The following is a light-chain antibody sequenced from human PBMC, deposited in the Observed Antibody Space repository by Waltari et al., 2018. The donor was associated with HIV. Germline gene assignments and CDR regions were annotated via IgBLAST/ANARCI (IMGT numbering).Light chain of an antibody. CDR2: EVS. CDR3: SSYAGSINVL. J-gene: IGLJ2*01. CDR1: SRDVGGYNY. V-gene: IGLV2-8*01. Sequence: QSALTQPPSASGSPGQSVTISCTGTSRDVGGYNYVSWYQQHPGKAPKRLIAEVSNRPSGVPDPFACSKSGNTASLTVSGLQAEDEAAYYCSSYAGSINVLFGGGTKLAVL.